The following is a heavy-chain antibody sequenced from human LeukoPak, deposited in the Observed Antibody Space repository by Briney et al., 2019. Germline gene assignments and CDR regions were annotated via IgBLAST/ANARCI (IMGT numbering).Heavy chain of an antibody. Sequence: GGSLRLSCAVSGFTFIIEAMTWVRHAPGKGLECVSTISNNGGTTYYADSVKGRFTISRDNSRNTVNLQMNSLRAEDTAFYYCAKGLGFLPQFDYWGQGTLVAVSS. CDR1: GFTFIIEA. CDR2: ISNNGGTT. V-gene: IGHV3-23*01. D-gene: IGHD6-19*01. CDR3: AKGLGFLPQFDY. J-gene: IGHJ4*02.